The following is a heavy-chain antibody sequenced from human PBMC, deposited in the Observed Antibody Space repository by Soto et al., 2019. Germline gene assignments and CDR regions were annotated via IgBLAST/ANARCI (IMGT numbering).Heavy chain of an antibody. CDR2: ISGSGGST. D-gene: IGHD3-3*01. CDR1: GFTFSSYA. J-gene: IGHJ4*02. Sequence: GGSLRLSCAASGFTFSSYAMSWVRQAPGKGLEWVSAISGSGGSTYYADSVKGRFTISRDNSKNTLYLQMNSLRAEDTAVYFCSSPTYDFWSGYTERPSLNDYWGQGTLVTVSS. CDR3: SSPTYDFWSGYTERPSLNDY. V-gene: IGHV3-23*01.